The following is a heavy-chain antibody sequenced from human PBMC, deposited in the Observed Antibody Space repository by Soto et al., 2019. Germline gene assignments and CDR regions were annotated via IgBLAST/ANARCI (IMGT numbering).Heavy chain of an antibody. CDR1: GFTFSSYT. D-gene: IGHD2-2*01. V-gene: IGHV3-21*04. CDR2: ISTSSTYR. Sequence: GGSLRLSCAASGFTFSSYTMHWVRQAPGKGLEWVSSISTSSTYRYIADSVTGRFTISRDNAQNSLYLQMTSLRAEDTAVYYCARDGSGAAANPYFDYWGQGTLVTVSS. J-gene: IGHJ4*02. CDR3: ARDGSGAAANPYFDY.